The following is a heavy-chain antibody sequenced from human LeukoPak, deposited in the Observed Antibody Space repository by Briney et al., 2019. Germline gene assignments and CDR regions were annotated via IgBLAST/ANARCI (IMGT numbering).Heavy chain of an antibody. J-gene: IGHJ5*02. D-gene: IGHD3-9*01. Sequence: GASVKVSCKASGYTFISYGISWVRRAPGQGLEWMGWISTYNGNTNYAQKFQGRATMTTDTSTSTAYMELRSLRSDDTAVYYCARDPDISTNWFDPWGQGTLVTVSS. CDR3: ARDPDISTNWFDP. CDR2: ISTYNGNT. CDR1: GYTFISYG. V-gene: IGHV1-18*01.